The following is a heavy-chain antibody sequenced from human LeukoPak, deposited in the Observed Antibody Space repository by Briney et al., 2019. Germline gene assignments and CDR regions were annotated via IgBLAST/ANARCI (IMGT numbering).Heavy chain of an antibody. D-gene: IGHD7-27*01. CDR3: ARGSNWGTFAGAY. V-gene: IGHV3-74*01. CDR2: INSDGSST. CDR1: GFTFNSYW. J-gene: IGHJ4*02. Sequence: TGGSLRLSCAASGFTFNSYWMHWVRQAPGKGLVWVTHINSDGSSTTYADSVKGRFTISRDNAKNTLYLEMNSLRAEDTAVYYCARGSNWGTFAGAYWGQGTLVTVSS.